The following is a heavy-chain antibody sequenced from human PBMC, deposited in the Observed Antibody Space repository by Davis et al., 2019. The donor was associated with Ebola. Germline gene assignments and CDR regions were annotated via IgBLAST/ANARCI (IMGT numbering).Heavy chain of an antibody. CDR3: ARANDDSSGYYSYYFDY. Sequence: PWGSLRLSCTVSGGSVSSGSYYWSWIRQPPGKGLEWIGYIYYSGSTNYNPSLKSRVTISVDTSKNQFSLKLSSVTAADTAVYYCARANDDSSGYYSYYFDYWGQGTLVTVSS. V-gene: IGHV4-61*01. CDR1: GGSVSSGSYY. CDR2: IYYSGST. J-gene: IGHJ4*02. D-gene: IGHD3-22*01.